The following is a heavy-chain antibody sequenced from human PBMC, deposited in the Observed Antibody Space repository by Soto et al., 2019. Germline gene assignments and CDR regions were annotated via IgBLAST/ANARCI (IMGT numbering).Heavy chain of an antibody. V-gene: IGHV3-11*01. CDR1: GFTFSYYY. J-gene: IGHJ4*02. CDR2: ISSSGSTI. CDR3: ARDFGDIVATDWSYFDY. Sequence: KPGGSLRLSCAASGFTFSYYYMNGIRQAPGKGPEWVSYISSSGSTIYYADSVKGRFTISRDNAKNSLYLQMNSLRAEDTAVYYCARDFGDIVATDWSYFDYWGQGTLVTVSS. D-gene: IGHD5-12*01.